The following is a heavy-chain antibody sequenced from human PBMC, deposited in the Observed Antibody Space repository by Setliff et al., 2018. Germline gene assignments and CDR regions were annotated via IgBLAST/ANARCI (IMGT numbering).Heavy chain of an antibody. CDR3: ARGGEGALGIPYYGMDV. CDR2: IYYSGST. V-gene: IGHV4-30-4*08. Sequence: PSETLSLTCTVSGGSISSGDYYWSWIRQPPGKGLEWIGYIYYSGSTYYNPSLKSRVTISVDTSKNQFSLKLSSVTAAATAVYYCARGGEGALGIPYYGMDVWGQGTTVTVS. D-gene: IGHD2-21*01. J-gene: IGHJ6*02. CDR1: GGSISSGDYY.